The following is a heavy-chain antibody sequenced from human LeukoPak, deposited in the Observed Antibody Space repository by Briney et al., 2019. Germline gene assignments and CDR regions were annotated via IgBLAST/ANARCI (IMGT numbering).Heavy chain of an antibody. D-gene: IGHD5-12*01. CDR1: GGSISSSSYS. V-gene: IGHV4-39*07. CDR3: GRGARPPHYYYYMDV. CDR2: IYYTGST. Sequence: PSETLSLTCTVSGGSISSSSYSWGWIRQPPGKGLEWIGNIYYTGSTYYNPSLKSRVTISVDTSKNQFSLKLSSVTAADTAVYYCGRGARPPHYYYYMDVWGKGTTVTVSS. J-gene: IGHJ6*03.